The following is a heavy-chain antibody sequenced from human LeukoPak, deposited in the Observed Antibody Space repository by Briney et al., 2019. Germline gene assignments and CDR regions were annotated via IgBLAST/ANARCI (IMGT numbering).Heavy chain of an antibody. CDR1: GGSISSYY. V-gene: IGHV4-59*01. D-gene: IGHD4-23*01. CDR3: AREVPDNYGGYYMDV. Sequence: SSETLSLTCTVSGGSISSYYWSWIRQPPGKGLEWIGYIYYSGSTNYNPSLKSRVTISVDTSKNQFSLKLSSVTAADTAVYYCAREVPDNYGGYYMDVWGKGTTVTVSS. J-gene: IGHJ6*03. CDR2: IYYSGST.